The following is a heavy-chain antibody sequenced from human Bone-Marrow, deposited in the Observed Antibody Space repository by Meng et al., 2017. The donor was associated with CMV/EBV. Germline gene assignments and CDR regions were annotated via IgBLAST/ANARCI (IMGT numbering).Heavy chain of an antibody. CDR1: GGSISSSSYY. J-gene: IGHJ4*02. CDR3: ARDRTIFGVVGY. D-gene: IGHD3-3*01. Sequence: GSLRLSCTVSGGSISSSSYYWGWIRQPPGKGLEWIGSIYYSGSTYYNPSLKSRVTISVDTSKNQFSLKLSSVTAADTAVYYCARDRTIFGVVGYWGQGTLVTVSS. CDR2: IYYSGST. V-gene: IGHV4-39*07.